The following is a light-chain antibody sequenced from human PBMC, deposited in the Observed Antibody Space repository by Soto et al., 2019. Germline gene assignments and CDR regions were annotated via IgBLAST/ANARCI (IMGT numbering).Light chain of an antibody. Sequence: QSVLTQPPSVSGAPGQRVTIPCTGSGSNIGAGYAVHWYQQVPGTAPKLLIYANNNRPSGVPDRFSGPKSPPSASLPITGLQAEDGAHYYSKPYENGLSGSYVSGTGTKPTVL. V-gene: IGLV1-40*01. J-gene: IGLJ1*01. CDR2: ANN. CDR1: GSNIGAGYA. CDR3: KPYENGLSGSYV.